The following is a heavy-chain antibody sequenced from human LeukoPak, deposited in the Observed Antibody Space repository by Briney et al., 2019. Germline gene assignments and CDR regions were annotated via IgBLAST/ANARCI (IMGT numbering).Heavy chain of an antibody. D-gene: IGHD4-17*01. CDR1: GFTFSNAW. CDR3: TTAYDYGDPYYFDY. V-gene: IGHV3-15*01. Sequence: GGSLRLSCAASGFTFSNAWMSWVRQAPGKGLEWVGRIKSETDGGTTDYAAPVKGRFTISRDDSKNTLYLQMNSLKTEDTAVYYCTTAYDYGDPYYFDYWGQGTLVTVSS. CDR2: IKSETDGGTT. J-gene: IGHJ4*02.